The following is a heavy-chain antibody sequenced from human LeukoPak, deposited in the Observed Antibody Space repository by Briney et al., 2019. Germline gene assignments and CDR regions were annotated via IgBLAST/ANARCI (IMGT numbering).Heavy chain of an antibody. D-gene: IGHD3-3*01. J-gene: IGHJ4*02. CDR1: GGTFSSYG. CDR3: ARRSPYDFWSGYYGGGYFDY. V-gene: IGHV1-69*13. CDR2: IIPIFGTA. Sequence: SVKVSCKASGGTFSSYGISWVRQAPGQGLEWMGGIIPIFGTANYAQKFQGRVTITADESTSTAYMELSSLRSEDTAVYYCARRSPYDFWSGYYGGGYFDYWGQGTLVTVSS.